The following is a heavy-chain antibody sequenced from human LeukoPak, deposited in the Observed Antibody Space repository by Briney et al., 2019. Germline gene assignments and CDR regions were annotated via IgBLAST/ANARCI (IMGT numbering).Heavy chain of an antibody. J-gene: IGHJ3*02. CDR1: GFTFSDAW. Sequence: GGSLRLSCAASGFTFSDAWMSWVRQAPGKGLEWVSRIKSKTDGGTTDYAAPVKGRFTISRDDSKNTLYLQMNSLKTEDTAVYYCTTSIHTTFDAFDIWGQGTMVTVSS. CDR2: IKSKTDGGTT. D-gene: IGHD4-11*01. CDR3: TTSIHTTFDAFDI. V-gene: IGHV3-15*01.